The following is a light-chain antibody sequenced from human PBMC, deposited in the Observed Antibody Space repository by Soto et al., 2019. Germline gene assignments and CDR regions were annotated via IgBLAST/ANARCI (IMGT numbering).Light chain of an antibody. V-gene: IGKV1-5*01. Sequence: DIQVTQSPSTLSASVGDRVTITCRASESIKGWLAWYQQKPGKAPKLLIYDASSLKGGVPSRFSGSGSGTEFTLTISGLQPDDFATYYCQQYNNGWTFGQGTKVEIK. CDR1: ESIKGW. J-gene: IGKJ1*01. CDR3: QQYNNGWT. CDR2: DAS.